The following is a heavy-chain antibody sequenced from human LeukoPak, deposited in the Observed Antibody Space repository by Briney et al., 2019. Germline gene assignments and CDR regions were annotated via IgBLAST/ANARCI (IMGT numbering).Heavy chain of an antibody. V-gene: IGHV1-8*01. CDR3: PRVGIAVAGTIY. CDR1: GYTFTSYD. D-gene: IGHD6-19*01. Sequence: ASVKASCKASGYTFTSYDINWVRQAPGQGLEWMGWMNPNSGNTTYAQKFQGRVTMTRKTSISTAYMELSSLTSKAPAVYYCPRVGIAVAGTIYWGQGTLVTVSS. J-gene: IGHJ4*02. CDR2: MNPNSGNT.